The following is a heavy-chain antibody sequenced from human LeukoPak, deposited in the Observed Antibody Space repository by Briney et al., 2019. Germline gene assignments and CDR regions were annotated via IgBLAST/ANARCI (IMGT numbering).Heavy chain of an antibody. Sequence: GASVKVSCKASGYTFTSYGISWVRQAPGQGLEWMGWISAYNGNTNYAQKLQGRVTMTTDTSTSTAYMELRSLRSEDTAVYYCARPSDVVPPWYFDLWGRGTLVTVSS. CDR3: ARPSDVVPPWYFDL. D-gene: IGHD3-10*01. CDR2: ISAYNGNT. J-gene: IGHJ2*01. CDR1: GYTFTSYG. V-gene: IGHV1-18*01.